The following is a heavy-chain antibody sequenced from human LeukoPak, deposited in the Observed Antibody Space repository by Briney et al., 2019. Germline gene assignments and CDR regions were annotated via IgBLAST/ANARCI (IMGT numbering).Heavy chain of an antibody. V-gene: IGHV4-34*01. CDR2: INHSGST. J-gene: IGHJ4*02. D-gene: IGHD3-16*02. Sequence: SETLSLTCAVYGGSFSGYYWSWIRQPPGKGLEWIGEINHSGSTNYNPSLKSRVTISVDTSKNQFSLKLSSVTAADTAVYYCARASRDYDYVWGSYRSIYYFDYWGQGTLVAVSS. CDR3: ARASRDYDYVWGSYRSIYYFDY. CDR1: GGSFSGYY.